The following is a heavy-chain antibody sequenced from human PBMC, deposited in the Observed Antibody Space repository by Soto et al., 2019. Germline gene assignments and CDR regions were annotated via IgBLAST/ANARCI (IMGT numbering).Heavy chain of an antibody. CDR1: GFRFSSYT. CDR2: ISGSGGSP. Sequence: PGGSLRLSCAASGFRFSSYTMAWVRQAPGKGLEWVSSISGSGGSPSYADSVQGRFIISRDNPRNTVSLQMNRLRAEDTATYYCAKARCTGDTCFVPDYWGHGRLVTVSS. D-gene: IGHD2-8*02. V-gene: IGHV3-23*01. J-gene: IGHJ4*01. CDR3: AKARCTGDTCFVPDY.